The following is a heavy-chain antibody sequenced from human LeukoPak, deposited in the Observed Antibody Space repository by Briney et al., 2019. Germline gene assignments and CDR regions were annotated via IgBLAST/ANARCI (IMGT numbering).Heavy chain of an antibody. CDR3: ARQYSGSYEDY. D-gene: IGHD1-26*01. J-gene: IGHJ4*02. Sequence: SETLSLTCTVSGGSLSSSSYYWGWIRQPPGKGLEWIGSIYYSGSTYYNPSLKSRVTISVDTSKNQFSLKLSSVTAADTVVYYCARQYSGSYEDYWGQGTLVTVSS. CDR2: IYYSGST. CDR1: GGSLSSSSYY. V-gene: IGHV4-39*01.